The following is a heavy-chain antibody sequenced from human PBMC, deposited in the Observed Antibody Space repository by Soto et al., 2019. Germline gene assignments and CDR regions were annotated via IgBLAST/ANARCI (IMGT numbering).Heavy chain of an antibody. CDR2: ISIGSTTI. Sequence: GGSLRLSCAASGFTFSTYSMNWARQAPGKGLEWIAYISIGSTTIFYADSVKGRFTISRDNAKSSLYLQMNSLRDEDTAVYYCARDNGMAGSFDPWGQGTLVTVS. V-gene: IGHV3-48*02. D-gene: IGHD2-8*01. CDR3: ARDNGMAGSFDP. J-gene: IGHJ5*02. CDR1: GFTFSTYS.